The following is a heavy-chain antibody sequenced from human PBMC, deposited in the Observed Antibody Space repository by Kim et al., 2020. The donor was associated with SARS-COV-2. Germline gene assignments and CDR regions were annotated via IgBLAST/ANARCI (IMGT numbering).Heavy chain of an antibody. V-gene: IGHV3-30-3*01. CDR3: ARGGPDIGAFDI. CDR1: GFTFSSYA. J-gene: IGHJ3*02. CDR2: VSYDGSNK. Sequence: GGSLRLSCAASGFTFSSYAMHWVRQAPGKGLEWVAVVSYDGSNKYYADSVKGRFTISRDNSKNTLYLQMNSLRAEDTAVYYCARGGPDIGAFDIWGQGTMVTVSS.